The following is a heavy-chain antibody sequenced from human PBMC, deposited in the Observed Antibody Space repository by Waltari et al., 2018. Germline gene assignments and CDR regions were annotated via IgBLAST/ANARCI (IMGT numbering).Heavy chain of an antibody. CDR2: IFYSGTT. V-gene: IGHV4-39*07. CDR3: GTGDGDFEL. Sequence: QLRLQESGPGLVKPSETLSLTCTVSGGSISSRNYYWAWVRQPPGKGLEWIVGIFYSGTTYSNPSRNSRVTLSVDTSKKQFSLKVNSVTAADTAVYYCGTGDGDFELWGRGTLVTVSS. J-gene: IGHJ2*01. CDR1: GGSISSRNYY. D-gene: IGHD7-27*01.